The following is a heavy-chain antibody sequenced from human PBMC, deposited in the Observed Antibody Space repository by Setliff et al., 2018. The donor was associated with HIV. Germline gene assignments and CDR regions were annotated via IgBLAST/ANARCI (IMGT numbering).Heavy chain of an antibody. V-gene: IGHV4-61*09. Sequence: KASETLSLTCTVSGGSISSRSYYWSWIRQPAGKGLEWIGQIYTSGSTNYNPSLKRRVTISVDTSKKQFSLKLSSVTAADTAVYYCARGGGYDRSGYYPFDYWGQGTPVTVSS. CDR1: GGSISSRSYY. J-gene: IGHJ4*02. D-gene: IGHD3-22*01. CDR3: ARGGGYDRSGYYPFDY. CDR2: IYTSGST.